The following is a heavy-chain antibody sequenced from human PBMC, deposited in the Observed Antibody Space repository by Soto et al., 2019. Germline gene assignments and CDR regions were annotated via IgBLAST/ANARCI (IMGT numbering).Heavy chain of an antibody. CDR2: IYPGDSDT. CDR1: GYSFTSYW. Sequence: GESLKISCKGSGYSFTSYWIGWVRQMPGKGLEWMGIIYPGDSDTRYSPSFQGQVTISADKSISTAYLQWSSLKASDTAMYYCARLSLPTKSASSGYYGVQFDYAFDIWGQGTMVTVSS. V-gene: IGHV5-51*01. J-gene: IGHJ3*02. CDR3: ARLSLPTKSASSGYYGVQFDYAFDI. D-gene: IGHD3-22*01.